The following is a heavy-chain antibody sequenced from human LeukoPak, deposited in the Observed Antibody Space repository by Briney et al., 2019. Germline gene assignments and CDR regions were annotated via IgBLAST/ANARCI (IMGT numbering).Heavy chain of an antibody. D-gene: IGHD3-10*01. CDR1: GFTFSSYA. V-gene: IGHV3-21*04. Sequence: GGSLRLSCAASGFTFSSYAMSWVRQAPGKGLEWVSSISSTSTYIYYADSVKGRFTISRDNAKNSLYLQMNSLRAEDTAVYYCAKGGGSGSQYYYYYYMDVWGKGTTVTISS. J-gene: IGHJ6*03. CDR3: AKGGGSGSQYYYYYYMDV. CDR2: ISSTSTYI.